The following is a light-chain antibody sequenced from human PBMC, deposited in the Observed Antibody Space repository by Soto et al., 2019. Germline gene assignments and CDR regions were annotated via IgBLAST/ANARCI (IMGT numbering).Light chain of an antibody. CDR2: EVS. Sequence: QSVLTHPPSASWSPGDSVTISCTGTSSDVGGYNYVSWYQQHPGKAPKLMIYEVSKRPSGVPDRFSGSKSGNTASLTVSGLQAEDEADYYCSSYAGSNNFEVFGTGTKVTVL. CDR3: SSYAGSNNFEV. CDR1: SSDVGGYNY. V-gene: IGLV2-8*01. J-gene: IGLJ1*01.